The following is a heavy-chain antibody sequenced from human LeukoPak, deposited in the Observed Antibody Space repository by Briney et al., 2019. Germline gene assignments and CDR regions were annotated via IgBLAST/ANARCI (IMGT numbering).Heavy chain of an antibody. V-gene: IGHV4-4*07. D-gene: IGHD3-22*01. CDR2: IYTSGST. CDR3: ASSYYYDSRGDAFDI. Sequence: SETLSLTCTVSGGSISSYYWSWIRQPAGKGLEWIGRIYTSGSTNYNPSLKSRVTMSVDTSKNQFSLKLSSVTAADTAVYYCASSYYYDSRGDAFDIWGQGTMVTVSS. CDR1: GGSISSYY. J-gene: IGHJ3*02.